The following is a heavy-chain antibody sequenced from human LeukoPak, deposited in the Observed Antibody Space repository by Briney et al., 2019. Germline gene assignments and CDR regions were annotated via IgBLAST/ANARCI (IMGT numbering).Heavy chain of an antibody. D-gene: IGHD3-10*01. CDR2: INPNSGGT. CDR1: GYTFTGYY. J-gene: IGHJ6*03. V-gene: IGHV1-2*02. Sequence: ASVKVSCKASGYTFTGYYMHWVRQAPGQGLEWMGWINPNSGGTNYAQKFQGRVTMTRDTSISTAYMELSRLRSDDTAVYCCARDMVQGVMVYMDVWGKGTTVTVSS. CDR3: ARDMVQGVMVYMDV.